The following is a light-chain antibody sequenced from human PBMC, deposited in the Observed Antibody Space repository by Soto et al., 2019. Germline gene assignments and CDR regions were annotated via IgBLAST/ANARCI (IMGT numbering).Light chain of an antibody. Sequence: EIQMTQSPSSVSASVGDRVTITCRASQNIWRLLAWYQQKPGKAPELLIYDASSLQSGVPPRFSGSGSGTDFTLTISSLQPEDFATYYCEQAGSFPITFGQGTRLEIK. J-gene: IGKJ5*01. CDR2: DAS. CDR3: EQAGSFPIT. CDR1: QNIWRL. V-gene: IGKV1-12*01.